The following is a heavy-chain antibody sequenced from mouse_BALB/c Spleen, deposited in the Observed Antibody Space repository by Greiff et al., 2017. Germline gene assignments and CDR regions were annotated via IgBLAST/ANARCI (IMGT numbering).Heavy chain of an antibody. CDR2: IWSDGST. Sequence: VQLQQSGPDLVAPSQSLSITCTVSGFSLTSYGVHWVRQPPGKGLEWLVVIWSDGSTTYNSALKSRLSISKDNSKSQVFLKMNSLQTDDTAMYYCARENWDGSSFDYWGQGTTLTVSS. CDR3: ARENWDGSSFDY. CDR1: GFSLTSYG. J-gene: IGHJ2*01. D-gene: IGHD4-1*01. V-gene: IGHV2-6-2*01.